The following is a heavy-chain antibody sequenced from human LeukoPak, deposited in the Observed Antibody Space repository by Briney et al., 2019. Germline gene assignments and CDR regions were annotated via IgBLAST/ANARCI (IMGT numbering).Heavy chain of an antibody. CDR3: ARFVDYYDSSGYYYANDAFDI. V-gene: IGHV4-39*01. Sequence: SETLSLTCTVSGGSISSSSYYWGWIRQPPGKGLEWIGSIYYSGSTYYNPSLKSRVTISVDTSKDQFSLKLSSVTAADTAVYYCARFVDYYDSSGYYYANDAFDIWGQGTMVTVSP. CDR2: IYYSGST. CDR1: GGSISSSSYY. D-gene: IGHD3-22*01. J-gene: IGHJ3*02.